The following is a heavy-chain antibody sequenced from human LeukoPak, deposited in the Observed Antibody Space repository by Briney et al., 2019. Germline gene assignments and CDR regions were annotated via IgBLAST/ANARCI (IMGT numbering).Heavy chain of an antibody. D-gene: IGHD5-24*01. V-gene: IGHV3-74*01. CDR3: VRDGDAYNFDY. CDR2: VKFDGSYT. J-gene: IGHJ4*02. Sequence: GGSLRLSCAAAGFTFRSYWMPWARQTPGKGLVWVSRVKFDGSYTNYVDSVEGRFTISRDNAKNTLYLQMNSLRLEDTGIYYCVRDGDAYNFDYWGQGTLVTVSS. CDR1: GFTFRSYW.